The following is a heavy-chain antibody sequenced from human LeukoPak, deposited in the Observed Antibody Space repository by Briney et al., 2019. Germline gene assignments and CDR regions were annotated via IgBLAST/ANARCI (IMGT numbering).Heavy chain of an antibody. CDR2: INPSGGST. CDR3: AADSAVAGTFDR. J-gene: IGHJ4*02. V-gene: IGHV1-46*01. D-gene: IGHD6-19*01. CDR1: GYTFTSYY. Sequence: ASVKVSCKASGYTFTSYYMHWVRQAPGQGLEWMGIINPSGGSTSYAQKFQGRATMTRDTSTSTVYMELSSLRSEDTAVYYCAADSAVAGTFDRWGQGTLVTVSS.